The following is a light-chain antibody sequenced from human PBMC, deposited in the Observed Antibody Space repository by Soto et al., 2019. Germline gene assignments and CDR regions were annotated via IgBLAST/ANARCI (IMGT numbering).Light chain of an antibody. J-gene: IGKJ4*01. CDR1: QTVRNNY. V-gene: IGKV3-20*01. CDR2: DAS. CDR3: QQFSSYTLT. Sequence: EFVFTQSPGTLSLSPGERATLSCRASQTVRNNYLAWYQQKPGQAPRLLIYDASSRETGIPDRFSGGGSGTEFTLTISRLEPEDFAVYYCQQFSSYTLTFGGGTQVDIK.